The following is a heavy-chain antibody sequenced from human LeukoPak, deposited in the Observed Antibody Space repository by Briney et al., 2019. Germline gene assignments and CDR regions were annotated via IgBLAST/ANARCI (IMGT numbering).Heavy chain of an antibody. D-gene: IGHD2-2*01. CDR1: GDSISNYY. J-gene: IGHJ6*03. CDR3: AREGPAASTFFYYFMDV. V-gene: IGHV4-4*07. Sequence: SETLSLTCAVSGDSISNYYWSWIRQPAGKGLEWIGRMYTSGATNYNPSLKSRATMSVDTSKNQLSLRLSSVTAADRAVYYCAREGPAASTFFYYFMDVWGKGTTVTVSS. CDR2: MYTSGAT.